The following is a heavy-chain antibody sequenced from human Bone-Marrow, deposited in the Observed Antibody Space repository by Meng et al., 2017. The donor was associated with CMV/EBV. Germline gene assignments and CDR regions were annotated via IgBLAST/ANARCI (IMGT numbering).Heavy chain of an antibody. V-gene: IGHV3-30*04. CDR1: GFTFSSYA. D-gene: IGHD6-19*01. CDR3: ARDAYEQWTYTLYGMDV. CDR2: ISYDGSNK. J-gene: IGHJ6*02. Sequence: GESLKISCAASGFTFSSYAMHWVRQAPGKGLEWVAVISYDGSNKYYADSVKGRFTISRDNSKNTLYLQMNSLRAEDTAVYYCARDAYEQWTYTLYGMDVWGQGTTVTVSS.